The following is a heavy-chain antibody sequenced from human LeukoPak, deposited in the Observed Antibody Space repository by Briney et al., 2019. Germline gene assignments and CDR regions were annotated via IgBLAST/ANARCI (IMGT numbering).Heavy chain of an antibody. CDR1: GYTFTSYG. V-gene: IGHV1-18*01. CDR2: ISAYNGST. Sequence: ASVKVSCKASGYTFTSYGISWVRQAPGQGLEWMGWISAYNGSTNYAQKLQGRVTMTTDTSTSTAYMELRSLRSDDTAVYYCARELSSSSTLYYYYYYYMDVWGKGTTVTVSS. CDR3: ARELSSSSTLYYYYYYYMDV. J-gene: IGHJ6*03. D-gene: IGHD6-6*01.